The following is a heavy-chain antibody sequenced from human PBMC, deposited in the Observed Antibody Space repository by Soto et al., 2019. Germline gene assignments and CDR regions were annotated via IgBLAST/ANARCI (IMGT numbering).Heavy chain of an antibody. V-gene: IGHV4-30-2*01. CDR3: ARAGITMVRGVIYYYGMDV. CDR2: IYHSGST. CDR1: GGSISSGGYS. J-gene: IGHJ6*02. D-gene: IGHD3-10*01. Sequence: SETLSLTCAVPGGSISSGGYSWSWIRQPPGKGLEWIGYIYHSGSTYYNPSLKSRVTISVDRSKNQFSLKLSSVTAADTAVYYCARAGITMVRGVIYYYGMDVWGQGTTVTVS.